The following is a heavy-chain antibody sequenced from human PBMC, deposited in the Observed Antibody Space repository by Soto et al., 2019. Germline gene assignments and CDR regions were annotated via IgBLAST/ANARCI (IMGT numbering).Heavy chain of an antibody. V-gene: IGHV3-53*01. Sequence: EVHLVESGGDLVQPGGSLRLSCAASGFTVRTNYMNWVRQAPGKGLQWVSVIHSDGTAYYADSVKGRFTISRDVSKNTLFLQMNSLRAEDTAIYYCARDPFGTDSGGSAGLDHWGQGTLVTVSS. D-gene: IGHD2-15*01. CDR2: IHSDGTA. CDR3: ARDPFGTDSGGSAGLDH. J-gene: IGHJ4*02. CDR1: GFTVRTNY.